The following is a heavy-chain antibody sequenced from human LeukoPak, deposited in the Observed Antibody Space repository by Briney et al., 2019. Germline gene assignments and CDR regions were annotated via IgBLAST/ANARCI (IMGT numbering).Heavy chain of an antibody. D-gene: IGHD3-9*01. CDR1: GFTFSSYG. CDR2: IWYDGSNK. V-gene: IGHV3-33*01. CDR3: AREGLTQGSWYVDY. J-gene: IGHJ4*02. Sequence: AGGSLRLSCAASGFTFSSYGMHWVRQAPGKGLEWVAVIWYDGSNKYYADSVKGRFTISRDNSKNTLYLQMNSLRAEDTAVYYCAREGLTQGSWYVDYWGQGTLVTVSS.